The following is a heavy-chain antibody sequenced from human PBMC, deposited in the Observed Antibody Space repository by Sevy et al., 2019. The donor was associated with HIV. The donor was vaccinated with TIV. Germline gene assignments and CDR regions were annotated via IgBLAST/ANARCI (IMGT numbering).Heavy chain of an antibody. V-gene: IGHV4-39*01. CDR2: IYYSGST. J-gene: IGHJ4*02. D-gene: IGHD4-17*01. CDR1: GGSISSSSYY. Sequence: SETLSLTCTVSGGSISSSSYYWGWIRQPPGKGLEWIGSIYYSGSTYYNPSLKSRVTISVDTSKNQFSLKLSSVTAADTAVYYCARRSPLVAVTTFDYWGQGTLVTVSS. CDR3: ARRSPLVAVTTFDY.